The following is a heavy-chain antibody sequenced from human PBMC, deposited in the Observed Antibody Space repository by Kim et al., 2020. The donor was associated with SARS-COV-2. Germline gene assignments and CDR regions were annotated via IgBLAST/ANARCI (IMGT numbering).Heavy chain of an antibody. Sequence: GGSLRLSCAASGFTFSNAWMSWVRQAPGKGLEWVGRIKSKTDGGTTDYAAPGKGRFTTSRDDSKNTLYLQMNSLKTEDTAVNYCTTDSPAIVVVPAAMGGDALDIWGQGTMVTASS. J-gene: IGHJ3*02. CDR3: TTDSPAIVVVPAAMGGDALDI. D-gene: IGHD2-2*01. V-gene: IGHV3-15*01. CDR2: IKSKTDGGTT. CDR1: GFTFSNAW.